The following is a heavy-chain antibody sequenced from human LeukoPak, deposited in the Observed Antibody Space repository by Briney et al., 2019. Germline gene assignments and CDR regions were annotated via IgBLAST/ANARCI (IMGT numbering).Heavy chain of an antibody. D-gene: IGHD6-19*01. V-gene: IGHV1-18*01. CDR1: GYTFTSYG. CDR3: ARVSGWYDWFDP. Sequence: ASVKVSCKASGYTFTSYGISWVQQAPRQGLEWMGWISAYNGNTNYAQKLRGRVTMTTDTSTSTAYMELRSLRSDDTAVYYCARVSGWYDWFDPWGQGTLVTVSS. CDR2: ISAYNGNT. J-gene: IGHJ5*02.